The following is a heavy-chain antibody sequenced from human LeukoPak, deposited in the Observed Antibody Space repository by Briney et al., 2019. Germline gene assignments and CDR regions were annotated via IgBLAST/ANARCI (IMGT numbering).Heavy chain of an antibody. D-gene: IGHD6-19*01. CDR2: ISYDGSNK. CDR1: GFTFSSYG. J-gene: IGHJ3*02. V-gene: IGHV3-30*18. Sequence: GGSLRLSCAASGFTFSSYGMHWVRRAPGKGLEWVAVISYDGSNKYYADSVKGRFTISRDNSKNTLYLQMNSLRAEDTAVYYCAKIVIAVAGDDDAFDIWGQGTMVTVSS. CDR3: AKIVIAVAGDDDAFDI.